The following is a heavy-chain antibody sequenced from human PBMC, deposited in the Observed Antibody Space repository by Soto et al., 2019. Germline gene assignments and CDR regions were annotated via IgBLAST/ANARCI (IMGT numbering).Heavy chain of an antibody. Sequence: SVKVSCKASGGTFSSYAISWVRQAPGQGLEWMGGIIPIFGTANYAQKFQGRVTITADKSTSTAYMELSSLRSEDTAVYYCARMGIAARLRGRGYGMDVWGHGTTVTFSS. V-gene: IGHV1-69*06. D-gene: IGHD6-6*01. CDR1: GGTFSSYA. CDR3: ARMGIAARLRGRGYGMDV. CDR2: IIPIFGTA. J-gene: IGHJ6*02.